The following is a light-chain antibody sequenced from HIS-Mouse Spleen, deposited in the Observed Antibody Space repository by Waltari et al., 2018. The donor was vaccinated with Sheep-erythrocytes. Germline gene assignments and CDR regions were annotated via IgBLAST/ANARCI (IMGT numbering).Light chain of an antibody. CDR3: CSYAGSYNHV. Sequence: QSALTQPRSVSGSPGQSVTISCTGTSSDVGGYNYASWYQQHPGKAPKLMIYDVSKRPSGVPDRFSGSKSDNTASLTISGLQAEDEADYYCCSYAGSYNHVFATGTKVTVL. V-gene: IGLV2-11*01. CDR1: SSDVGGYNY. CDR2: DVS. J-gene: IGLJ1*01.